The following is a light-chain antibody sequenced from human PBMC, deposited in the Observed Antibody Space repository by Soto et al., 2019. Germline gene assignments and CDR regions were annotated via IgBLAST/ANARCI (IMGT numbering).Light chain of an antibody. V-gene: IGLV2-23*02. CDR2: EVS. CDR3: CSYAGSLYV. CDR1: SSDIGNYDF. J-gene: IGLJ1*01. Sequence: QSALTQPASVSGSPGQSITISCTGTSSDIGNYDFVSWYQQVPGTAPKAMIYEVSSRPSGVPDHFSGSKSGNTASLTISGLQAEDEADYYCCSYAGSLYVFGTGTKVTVL.